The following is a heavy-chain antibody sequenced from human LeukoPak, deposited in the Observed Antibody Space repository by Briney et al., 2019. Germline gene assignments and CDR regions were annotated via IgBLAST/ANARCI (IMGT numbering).Heavy chain of an antibody. D-gene: IGHD2-2*01. CDR1: GFTFSSYG. V-gene: IGHV3-21*01. CDR3: ARDSRSIFYYMDV. Sequence: GGSLRLSCAASGFTFSSYGMHWVRQAPGKGLEWVSSISSRSSYIHYADSVKGRFTISRDNAKNSLYLQMNSLRAEDTAVYYCARDSRSIFYYMDVWGKGTTVTVSS. J-gene: IGHJ6*03. CDR2: ISSRSSYI.